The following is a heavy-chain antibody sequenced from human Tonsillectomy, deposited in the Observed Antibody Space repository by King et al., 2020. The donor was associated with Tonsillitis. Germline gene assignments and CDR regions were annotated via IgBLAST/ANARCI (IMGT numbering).Heavy chain of an antibody. CDR2: IRSKAYGGTT. Sequence: VQLVESGGGLVQPGRSLRLSCTASGFTFGDYAMSWFRQAPGKGLEWVGFIRSKAYGGTTEYAASVKGRFTISRDDSKSIAYLQMNSLKTEDTAVYYCTGDPRGGWELPRMMDAFDIWGQGTMVTVSS. J-gene: IGHJ3*02. D-gene: IGHD1-26*01. V-gene: IGHV3-49*03. CDR1: GFTFGDYA. CDR3: TGDPRGGWELPRMMDAFDI.